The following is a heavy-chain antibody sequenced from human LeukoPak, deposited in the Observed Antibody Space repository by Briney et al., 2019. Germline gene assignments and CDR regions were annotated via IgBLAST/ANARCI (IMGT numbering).Heavy chain of an antibody. D-gene: IGHD4-11*01. V-gene: IGHV3-74*01. CDR3: ASAPYDYSNYDYGMDV. CDR2: INSDGSST. CDR1: GXTFSSYW. J-gene: IGHJ6*02. Sequence: GGSLRLSCAASGXTFSSYWMHWVRQAPGKGLVWVSRINSDGSSTSYADSVKGRFTISRDNAKNTLYLQMNSLRAEDTAVYYCASAPYDYSNYDYGMDVWGQGTTVTVSS.